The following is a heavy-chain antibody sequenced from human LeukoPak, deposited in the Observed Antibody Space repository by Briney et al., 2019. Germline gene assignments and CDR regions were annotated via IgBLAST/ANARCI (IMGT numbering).Heavy chain of an antibody. V-gene: IGHV4-59*08. CDR3: VRSPGYSSGWFDY. J-gene: IGHJ5*01. CDR2: IYYTGST. Sequence: SETLSLTCTVSGGSISSFYWSWIRQPPGKGLEYIGDIYYTGSTNYNPSLNSRVTMSVDASKNQFSLKLTSVTAADTALYYCVRSPGYSSGWFDYWGHGTLVTVSS. D-gene: IGHD6-19*01. CDR1: GGSISSFY.